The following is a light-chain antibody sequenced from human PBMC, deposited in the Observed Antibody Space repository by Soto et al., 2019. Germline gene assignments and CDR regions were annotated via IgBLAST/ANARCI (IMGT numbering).Light chain of an antibody. J-gene: IGKJ1*01. Sequence: ESVLTQSPGTLSLSPGERATLSCRASQSVSSNYLAWYQQKPGQAPRLLIYGASSRATGIPDRFSGSGSGTDFTLTIKRLDPEDFAVYYCQQYGSSPLTFGQGTKVEIK. V-gene: IGKV3-20*01. CDR1: QSVSSNY. CDR3: QQYGSSPLT. CDR2: GAS.